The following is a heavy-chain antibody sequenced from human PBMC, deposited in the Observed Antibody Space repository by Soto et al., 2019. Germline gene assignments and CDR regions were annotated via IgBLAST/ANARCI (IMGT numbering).Heavy chain of an antibody. CDR3: AKARITGIAVAAPFDY. CDR1: GFTFSSYA. J-gene: IGHJ4*02. Sequence: GGSLRLSCAASGFTFSSYAMSWVRQAPGKGLEWVSAISGSGGSTYYADSVKGRFTISRDNSKNTLYLQMNSLRAEDTAVYYCAKARITGIAVAAPFDYWGQGTLVTVSS. CDR2: ISGSGGST. D-gene: IGHD6-19*01. V-gene: IGHV3-23*01.